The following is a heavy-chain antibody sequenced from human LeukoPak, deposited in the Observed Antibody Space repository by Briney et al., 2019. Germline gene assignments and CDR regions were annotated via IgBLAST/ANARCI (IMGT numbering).Heavy chain of an antibody. V-gene: IGHV1-46*01. J-gene: IGHJ4*02. CDR2: INPSVDVT. CDR1: GYTFSSHS. Sequence: ASVKVSCKASGYTFSSHSMHWVRQAPGQGLEWMGIINPSVDVTTYAQNFQGRVIMTRDMSTSTVYMELSSLRSEDTAVYYCARERDWHFDYWGQGTLVTVSS. CDR3: ARERDWHFDY. D-gene: IGHD2-21*02.